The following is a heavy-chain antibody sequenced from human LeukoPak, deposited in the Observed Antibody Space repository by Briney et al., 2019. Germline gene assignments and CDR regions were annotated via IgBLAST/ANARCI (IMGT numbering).Heavy chain of an antibody. CDR1: GFTFSSYA. CDR2: ISYDGSNK. D-gene: IGHD6-6*01. Sequence: GRSLRLSCAASGFTFSSYAMHWVRQAPGKGLEWVAVISYDGSNKYYADSVKGRFTISRDNSKNTLYLQMNSLRAEGTAVYYCARDGYSSSADAFDIWGQGTMVTVSS. V-gene: IGHV3-30-3*01. J-gene: IGHJ3*02. CDR3: ARDGYSSSADAFDI.